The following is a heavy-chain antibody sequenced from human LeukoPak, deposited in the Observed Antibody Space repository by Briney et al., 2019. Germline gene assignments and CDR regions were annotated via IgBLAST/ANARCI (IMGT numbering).Heavy chain of an antibody. V-gene: IGHV5-51*01. Sequence: GESLKISCQGSGYSFKTYWIGWVRQVPGKGLEWMGIVYPSDSDTRYSPSFQGQVTISADKSISTAYLQWSSLKASDTAIYYCARPVRGDAFDIWGQGTLVTVSS. CDR3: ARPVRGDAFDI. D-gene: IGHD3-16*01. J-gene: IGHJ3*02. CDR2: VYPSDSDT. CDR1: GYSFKTYW.